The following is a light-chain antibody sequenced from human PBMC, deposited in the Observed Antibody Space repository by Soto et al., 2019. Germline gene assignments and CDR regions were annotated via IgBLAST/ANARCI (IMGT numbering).Light chain of an antibody. CDR1: QGVSNF. Sequence: DIQMTQSPSSLSASVGDRVTITCRASQGVSNFLVWYQQKPGKVPKLLIYAASTLQSGVPTRFRGSGSGTDFTLSISSLQPEVVAAYYCQNYNSAPRTFGQGTKVAIK. J-gene: IGKJ1*01. CDR2: AAS. V-gene: IGKV1-27*01. CDR3: QNYNSAPRT.